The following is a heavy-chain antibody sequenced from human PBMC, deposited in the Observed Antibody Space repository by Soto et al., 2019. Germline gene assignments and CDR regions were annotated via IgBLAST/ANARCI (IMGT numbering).Heavy chain of an antibody. V-gene: IGHV4-59*01. CDR3: ARTDAGYFDSNGHHPGNFDY. Sequence: SETLSLTCTVSGGSISTYYWNWIRQPPGKGLEWIGYIYYSGITRYNPSLKSRVTISVDTSKNRFPLKLSSVTAADTAIYYCARTDAGYFDSNGHHPGNFDYWGQGTQVTVSS. CDR1: GGSISTYY. D-gene: IGHD3-22*01. CDR2: IYYSGIT. J-gene: IGHJ4*02.